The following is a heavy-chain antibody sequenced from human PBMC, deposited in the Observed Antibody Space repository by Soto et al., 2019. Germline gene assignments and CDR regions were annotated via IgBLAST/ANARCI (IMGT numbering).Heavy chain of an antibody. Sequence: QVQLVESGGGVVQPGRSLRLSCAASGFTFSSYGMHWVRQAPGKGLEWVAVISYDGSNKYYADSVKGRFTISRDNSKNTLYLQMNSLRAEDTAVYYCAKAGYYDSSGYSGYFQHWAQGTMVTVSS. J-gene: IGHJ1*01. V-gene: IGHV3-30*18. CDR2: ISYDGSNK. CDR1: GFTFSSYG. D-gene: IGHD3-22*01. CDR3: AKAGYYDSSGYSGYFQH.